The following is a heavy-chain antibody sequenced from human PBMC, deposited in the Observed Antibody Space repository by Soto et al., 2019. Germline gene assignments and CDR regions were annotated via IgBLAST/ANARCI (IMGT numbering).Heavy chain of an antibody. Sequence: GSSVKVSCKVSGYTLTELSMHWVRQAPGKGLEWMGGFDPGDGEKIYAQKFQGRVTMNEETSKDTAYTELRSMRSEDTAVYYCDGAYDFWSGYYRDYWGQGPLVTVSS. CDR2: FDPGDGEK. D-gene: IGHD3-3*01. CDR3: DGAYDFWSGYYRDY. V-gene: IGHV1-24*01. CDR1: GYTLTELS. J-gene: IGHJ4*02.